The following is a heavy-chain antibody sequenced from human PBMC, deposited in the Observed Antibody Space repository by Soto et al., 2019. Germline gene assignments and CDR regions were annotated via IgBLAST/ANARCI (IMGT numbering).Heavy chain of an antibody. CDR3: ARDSSIAAAGDDAFDI. Sequence: QVQLVQSGAEVKKPGASVKVSCKASGYTFTSYYMHWVRQAPGQGLEWMGIINPSGGSTSYAQKFQGIVTMTRDTSTSTVYMELSSLRSEDTAVYYCARDSSIAAAGDDAFDIWGQGTMVTVSS. CDR2: INPSGGST. D-gene: IGHD6-13*01. CDR1: GYTFTSYY. J-gene: IGHJ3*02. V-gene: IGHV1-46*01.